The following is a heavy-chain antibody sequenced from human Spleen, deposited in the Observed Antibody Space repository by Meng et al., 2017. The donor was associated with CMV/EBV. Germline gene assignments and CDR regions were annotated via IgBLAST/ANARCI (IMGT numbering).Heavy chain of an antibody. J-gene: IGHJ3*02. CDR3: AREGAVVVTPAFDI. CDR2: ISYDGSNK. D-gene: IGHD4-23*01. CDR1: GFTFSSYW. Sequence: LSLTCAASGFTFSSYWMSWVRQAPGKGLEWVAVISYDGSNKYYADSVKGRFTISRDNSKNTLYLQMNSLRAEDTAVYYCAREGAVVVTPAFDIWGQGTMVTVSS. V-gene: IGHV3-30*03.